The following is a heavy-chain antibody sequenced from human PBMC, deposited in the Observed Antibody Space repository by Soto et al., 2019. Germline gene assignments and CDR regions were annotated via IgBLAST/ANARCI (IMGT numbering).Heavy chain of an antibody. V-gene: IGHV1-3*01. J-gene: IGHJ4*02. CDR3: ARGPGGPDGPGDY. CDR1: GYTFTRYA. CDR2: INAGNGNT. D-gene: IGHD2-15*01. Sequence: QVQLVQSGAEVKKPGASVKVSCKAYGYTFTRYAMHWVRQAPGQRLEWMGWINAGNGNTKYSQKFQGRVTITRDTSANKAYMELSSLRSEDTAVYYCARGPGGPDGPGDYWGQGTLVTVSS.